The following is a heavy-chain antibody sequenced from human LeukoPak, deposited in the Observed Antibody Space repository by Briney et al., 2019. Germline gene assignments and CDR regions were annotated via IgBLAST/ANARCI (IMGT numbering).Heavy chain of an antibody. V-gene: IGHV4-34*01. J-gene: IGHJ6*03. CDR3: ARGLKRIAAPYYYYYYMDV. CDR1: GGSFSGYY. CDR2: INHSGST. D-gene: IGHD6-6*01. Sequence: SETLSLTCAVYGGSFSGYYWSWIRQPPGKGLEWIGEINHSGSTNYNPSLKSRVTISVDTSKNQFSLKLSSVTAADTAVYYCARGLKRIAAPYYYYYYMDVWGKGTTVTVFS.